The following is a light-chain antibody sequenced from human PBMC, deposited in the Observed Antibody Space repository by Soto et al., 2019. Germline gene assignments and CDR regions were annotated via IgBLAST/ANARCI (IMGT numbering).Light chain of an antibody. CDR1: SSDVGGYNY. Sequence: QSVLTQPASVSGSPGQSITISCTGTSSDVGGYNYVSWYQQYPGRVPKLLIYKVSDRPSGISNRFSGSKSGNTASLTISGLQAEDEAHYYCSLYTSSRTYVFGTGTKVTVL. V-gene: IGLV2-14*01. CDR2: KVS. CDR3: SLYTSSRTYV. J-gene: IGLJ1*01.